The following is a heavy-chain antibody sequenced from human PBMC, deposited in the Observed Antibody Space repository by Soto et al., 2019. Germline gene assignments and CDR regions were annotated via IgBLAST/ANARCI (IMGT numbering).Heavy chain of an antibody. J-gene: IGHJ4*02. D-gene: IGHD1-26*01. CDR3: ATEGDLVGATERRGFED. Sequence: QVQLVQSGAEVRKPGSSVKVSCKASGGTFTSYAISWVRRAPGQGLEWIGGIIPLFGTPDYAQKFQGRVTITADESTSTAYLELKTLRYEATAHYYCATEGDLVGATERRGFEDGGQGTLVTVSS. V-gene: IGHV1-69*01. CDR1: GGTFTSYA. CDR2: IIPLFGTP.